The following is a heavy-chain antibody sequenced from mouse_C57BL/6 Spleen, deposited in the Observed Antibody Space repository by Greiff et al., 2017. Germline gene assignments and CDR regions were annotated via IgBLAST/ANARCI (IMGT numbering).Heavy chain of an antibody. CDR2: IHPNSGST. Sequence: QVQLQQPGAELVKPGASVKLSCKASGYTFTSYWMHWVKQRPGQGLEWIGMIHPNSGSTNYNEKFKSKATLTVDKSSSTAYMQLSSLTSEDSAVYYCAREEFDSHYYAMDYWGQGTSVTVSS. D-gene: IGHD2-4*01. CDR3: AREEFDSHYYAMDY. V-gene: IGHV1-64*01. J-gene: IGHJ4*01. CDR1: GYTFTSYW.